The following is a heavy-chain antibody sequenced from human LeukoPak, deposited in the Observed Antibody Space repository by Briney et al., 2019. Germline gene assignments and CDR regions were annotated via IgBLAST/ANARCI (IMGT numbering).Heavy chain of an antibody. D-gene: IGHD2-15*01. CDR2: ISAYNGNT. CDR3: ARDYSRYCSGGSCSTASDY. Sequence: EASVKVSCKASGYTFTSYGISWVRQAPGQGLEWMGWISAYNGNTSYAQKLQGRVTMTTDTSTSTAYMELRSLRSDDTAVYYCARDYSRYCSGGSCSTASDYWGQGTLVTVSS. CDR1: GYTFTSYG. V-gene: IGHV1-18*01. J-gene: IGHJ4*02.